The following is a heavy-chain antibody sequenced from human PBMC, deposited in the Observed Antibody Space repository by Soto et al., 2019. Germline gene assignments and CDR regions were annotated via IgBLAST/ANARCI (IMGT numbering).Heavy chain of an antibody. CDR3: ARDPAYCGGDCYSGCFDP. V-gene: IGHV1-69*12. CDR1: GGTFSSYA. J-gene: IGHJ5*02. D-gene: IGHD2-21*02. CDR2: IIPIFGTA. Sequence: QVQLVQSGAAVKKPGSSVKVSCKASGGTFSSYAISWVRQAPGQGLEWMGGIIPIFGTANYAQKFQGRVTITADESTSTAYMELSSLRSEDTAVYYCARDPAYCGGDCYSGCFDPWGQGTLVTVSS.